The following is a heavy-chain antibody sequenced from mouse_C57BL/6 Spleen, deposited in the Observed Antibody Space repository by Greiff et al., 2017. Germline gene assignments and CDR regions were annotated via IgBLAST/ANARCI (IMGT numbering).Heavy chain of an antibody. Sequence: EVHLVESGGGLVKPGGSLKLSCAASGFTFSSYAMSWVRQTPEKRLEWVATISDGGSYTYYPDNVKGRFTISRDNAKNNLYLQMSHLKSEDTAMYYCARDYYGSSWYFDYWGQGTTLTVSS. CDR2: ISDGGSYT. V-gene: IGHV5-4*01. J-gene: IGHJ2*01. CDR1: GFTFSSYA. CDR3: ARDYYGSSWYFDY. D-gene: IGHD1-1*01.